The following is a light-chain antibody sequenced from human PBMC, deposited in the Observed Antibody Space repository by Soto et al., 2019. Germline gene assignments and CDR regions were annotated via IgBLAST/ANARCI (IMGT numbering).Light chain of an antibody. V-gene: IGKV3-11*01. J-gene: IGKJ2*01. CDR2: DAS. CDR3: QPRSNWPRT. Sequence: EIVLTQSPATLSLSPGERATLSCRASQSVSSYLAWYQQKPGQAPMLLIYDASNRATGIPARFSGSGSGTDFTLTISSLEPEDFAVYYCQPRSNWPRTFGQGTKLEIK. CDR1: QSVSSY.